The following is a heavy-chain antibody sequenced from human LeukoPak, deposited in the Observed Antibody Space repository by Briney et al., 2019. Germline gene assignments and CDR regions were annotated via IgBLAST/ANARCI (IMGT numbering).Heavy chain of an antibody. CDR1: GFIFSSYA. D-gene: IGHD3-22*01. V-gene: IGHV3-23*01. Sequence: GASLRLSCAASGFIFSSYAMSWVRQAPGKGLEWVSAICGSGGSTYYADSVKGRFTISRDNSKNTLYLQMNSLRAEDTAVYYCAKEMSSSGYYDALDYWGQGTLVTVSS. J-gene: IGHJ4*02. CDR3: AKEMSSSGYYDALDY. CDR2: ICGSGGST.